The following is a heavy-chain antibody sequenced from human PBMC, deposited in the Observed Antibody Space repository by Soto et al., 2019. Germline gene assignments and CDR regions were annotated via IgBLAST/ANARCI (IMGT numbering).Heavy chain of an antibody. D-gene: IGHD2-8*02. CDR1: GGSFSDYY. CDR2: INHSGST. Sequence: SETLSLTWAVYGGSFSDYYWSWISQPPGTGLEWIGEINHSGSTNYHPSLKRRVTISVDTSKNQFSLKLTSVTAAATAVYYCARDKITGLFDYWGQGTLVTVS. CDR3: ARDKITGLFDY. V-gene: IGHV4-34*01. J-gene: IGHJ4*02.